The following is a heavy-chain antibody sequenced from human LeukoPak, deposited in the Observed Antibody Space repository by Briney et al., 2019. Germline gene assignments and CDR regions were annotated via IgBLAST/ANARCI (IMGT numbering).Heavy chain of an antibody. D-gene: IGHD6-25*01. Sequence: SETLSLTCTVSGGSISSGSYYWSWIRQPAGKGLEWIGRIYTSGSTNYNPSLNSRVTISVDTSNNQFSLKLSSVTAADTAVYYCAGSRLRTNFDYWGQGTLVTVSS. J-gene: IGHJ4*02. CDR3: AGSRLRTNFDY. CDR2: IYTSGST. CDR1: GGSISSGSYY. V-gene: IGHV4-61*02.